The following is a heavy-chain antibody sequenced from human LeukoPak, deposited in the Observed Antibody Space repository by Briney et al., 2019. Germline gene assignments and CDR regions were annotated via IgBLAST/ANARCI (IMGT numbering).Heavy chain of an antibody. CDR2: ISSSSSYI. CDR1: GFTFSSYS. Sequence: GGSLRLSCAASGFTFSSYSMHWVRQAPGKGLEWVSSISSSSSYIYYADSVKGRFTISRDNAKNSLYLQMNSLRAEDTAVYYWARDKWSHYYGSGRGWGTNWFDPWGQGTLVTVSS. J-gene: IGHJ5*02. D-gene: IGHD3-10*01. V-gene: IGHV3-21*01. CDR3: ARDKWSHYYGSGRGWGTNWFDP.